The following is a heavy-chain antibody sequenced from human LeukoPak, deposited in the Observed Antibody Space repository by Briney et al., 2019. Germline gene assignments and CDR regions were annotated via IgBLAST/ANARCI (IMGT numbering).Heavy chain of an antibody. CDR2: ISSSGSTI. CDR1: GFTFSSYE. J-gene: IGHJ4*02. D-gene: IGHD3-9*01. Sequence: PGGSLRLSCAASGFTFSSYEMNWVRQAPGKGLEWVSYISSSGSTIYYADSVKGRFTISRDNAKNSLYLQMNSLRAEDTAVYYCARKTYYDILTGLDYWGQGTLVTVSS. CDR3: ARKTYYDILTGLDY. V-gene: IGHV3-48*03.